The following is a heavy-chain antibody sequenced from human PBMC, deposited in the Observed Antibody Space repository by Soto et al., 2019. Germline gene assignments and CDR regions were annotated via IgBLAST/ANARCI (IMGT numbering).Heavy chain of an antibody. D-gene: IGHD3-9*01. CDR1: GGSFSGYY. Sequence: PSETLSLTCAVYGGSFSGYYWSWIRQPPGKGLEWIGEINHSGSTNYNPSLKSRVTISVDTSKNQFSLKLSSVTAADTAVYYCARLLLRYFDWSPPYMDVWGKGTTVTVSS. V-gene: IGHV4-34*01. J-gene: IGHJ6*03. CDR2: INHSGST. CDR3: ARLLLRYFDWSPPYMDV.